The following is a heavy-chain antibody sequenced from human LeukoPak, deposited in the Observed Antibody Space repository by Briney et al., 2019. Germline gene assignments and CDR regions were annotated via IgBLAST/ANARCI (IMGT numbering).Heavy chain of an antibody. V-gene: IGHV4-31*03. Sequence: SETLSLTCTVSGGSISSGGYYWSWIRQHPGKGLEWIGYIYYSGSTYYNPSLKSRVTISVDTSKNQFSLKLSSVTAADTALYYCAKDTGGSSGWYLSGSRRADIDYWGQGTLVTVSS. J-gene: IGHJ4*02. CDR3: AKDTGGSSGWYLSGSRRADIDY. D-gene: IGHD6-19*01. CDR1: GGSISSGGYY. CDR2: IYYSGST.